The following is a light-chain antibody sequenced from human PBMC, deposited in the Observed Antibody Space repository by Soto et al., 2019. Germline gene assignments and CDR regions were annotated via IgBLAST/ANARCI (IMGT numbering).Light chain of an antibody. J-gene: IGKJ4*02. Sequence: DVVMTQSPDSLAVSLGERATINCKSSQSVLYSSNNKNYLAWYQQKPGQPPKLLIDWASTRESGVPDRFSGSGSAADFTLTISSLQAEDVAVYYCQQYYSMPLTFGGGTKVEIK. V-gene: IGKV4-1*01. CDR3: QQYYSMPLT. CDR1: QSVLYSSNNKNY. CDR2: WAS.